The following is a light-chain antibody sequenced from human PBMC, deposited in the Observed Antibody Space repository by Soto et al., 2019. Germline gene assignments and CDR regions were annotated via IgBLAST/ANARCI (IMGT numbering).Light chain of an antibody. CDR3: SSYTTRNTVL. J-gene: IGLJ2*01. CDR2: EVT. CDR1: SSDVGVYNY. V-gene: IGLV2-14*01. Sequence: QSALTQPASVSGSPGQSITISCTGTSSDVGVYNYVSWYQQHPGRAPKLMIYEVTNRPSGVSNRFSGSKSANTASLTISGLQAEDEADYYCSSYTTRNTVLFGGGTKLTVL.